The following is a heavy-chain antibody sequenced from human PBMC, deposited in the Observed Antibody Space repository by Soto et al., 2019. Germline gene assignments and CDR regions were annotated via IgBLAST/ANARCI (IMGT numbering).Heavy chain of an antibody. CDR1: GGTFSSYA. D-gene: IGHD6-19*01. Sequence: QVRLVQSGAEVKKPGSSVKVSCKASGGTFSSYAISWVRQAPGQGLEWMGGIIPIFGTANYAQKFQGRVTITADESTSTAYMELSSLRSEDTAVYYCARVGPAGYSSGWYFDLWGRGTLVTVSS. CDR3: ARVGPAGYSSGWYFDL. V-gene: IGHV1-69*01. CDR2: IIPIFGTA. J-gene: IGHJ2*01.